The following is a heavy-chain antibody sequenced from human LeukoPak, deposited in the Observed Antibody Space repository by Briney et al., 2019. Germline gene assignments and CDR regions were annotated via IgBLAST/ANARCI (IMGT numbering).Heavy chain of an antibody. Sequence: KPSETLSLTCAVYGGSFSGYYWSWIRQPPGKGLEWIGEINHSGSTNYNPSLKSRVTISVDTSKNQFSPKLSSVTAADTAVYYCARAQQLGWFDPWGQGTLVTVSS. D-gene: IGHD6-13*01. CDR3: ARAQQLGWFDP. V-gene: IGHV4-34*01. J-gene: IGHJ5*02. CDR2: INHSGST. CDR1: GGSFSGYY.